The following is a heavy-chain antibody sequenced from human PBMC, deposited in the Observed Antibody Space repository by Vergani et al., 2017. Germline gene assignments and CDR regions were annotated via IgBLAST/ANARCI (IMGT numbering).Heavy chain of an antibody. D-gene: IGHD3-10*01. Sequence: QVQLQESGPRLVRPSQTLSLTCTVSGSSINTGAYYWSWIRQPAGKGLEWIGRVYTSGMTNYNPSLKSRVTILGDRSKNQLSLKLTSVTAGDTAVYFCARELSYYYGSGSDDYNPYYYEGMDVWGPGTTVTVSS. V-gene: IGHV4-61*02. CDR2: VYTSGMT. CDR3: ARELSYYYGSGSDDYNPYYYEGMDV. CDR1: GSSINTGAYY. J-gene: IGHJ6*02.